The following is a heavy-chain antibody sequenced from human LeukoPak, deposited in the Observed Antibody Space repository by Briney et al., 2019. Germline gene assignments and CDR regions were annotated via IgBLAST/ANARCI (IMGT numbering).Heavy chain of an antibody. CDR2: IRYDGNNK. Sequence: PGGSLRLSCAASGFTFSSYGMHWVRQAPGKGLEWVTFIRYDGNNKYYADSVKGRFTISRDNSKNTLYLQMNSLRAEDTAVYYCAKDDRYNWNYGFDYWGQGTLVTVSS. CDR3: AKDDRYNWNYGFDY. J-gene: IGHJ4*02. V-gene: IGHV3-30*02. CDR1: GFTFSSYG. D-gene: IGHD1-7*01.